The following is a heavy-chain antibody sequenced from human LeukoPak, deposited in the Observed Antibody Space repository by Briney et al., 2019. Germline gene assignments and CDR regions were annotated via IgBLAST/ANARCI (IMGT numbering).Heavy chain of an antibody. J-gene: IGHJ4*02. Sequence: GGSLRLSCAASGFTFSSYAMHWVRQAPGKGLEWVAVISYDGSNKYYADSVKGRFTISRDNSKNTLYLQMNSLRAEDTAVYYCAKDLIYYYDSSGDYFDYWGQGTLVTVSS. V-gene: IGHV3-30*04. CDR1: GFTFSSYA. D-gene: IGHD3-22*01. CDR3: AKDLIYYYDSSGDYFDY. CDR2: ISYDGSNK.